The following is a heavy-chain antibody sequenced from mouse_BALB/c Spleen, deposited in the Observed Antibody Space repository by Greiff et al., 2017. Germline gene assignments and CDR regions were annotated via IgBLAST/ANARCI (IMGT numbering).Heavy chain of an antibody. CDR2: INPSNGGT. CDR3: TRHPRSLYAMDY. D-gene: IGHD1-1*01. V-gene: IGHV1S81*02. J-gene: IGHJ4*01. Sequence: VQLQQPGAELVKPGASVKLSCKASGYTFTSYYMYWVKQRPGQGLEWIGGINPSNGGTNFNEKFKSKATLTVDKSSSTAYMQLSSLTSEDSAVYYCTRHPRSLYAMDYWGQGTSVTVSS. CDR1: GYTFTSYY.